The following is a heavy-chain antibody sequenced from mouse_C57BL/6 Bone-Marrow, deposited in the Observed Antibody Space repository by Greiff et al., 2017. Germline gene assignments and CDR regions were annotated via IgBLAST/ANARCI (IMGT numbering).Heavy chain of an antibody. J-gene: IGHJ1*03. CDR2: IYPRDGST. CDR1: GYTFTSYA. V-gene: IGHV1-85*01. CDR3: ARDYGSSYWYFDV. Sequence: QVQLQQSGPELVKPGASVKLSCKASGYTFTSYAINWVKQRPGQGLEWIGWIYPRDGSTKYNEKFKGKATLTVDTSSSTAYMELHSLTSEDSAVYCCARDYGSSYWYFDVWGRGTTVTVSA. D-gene: IGHD1-1*01.